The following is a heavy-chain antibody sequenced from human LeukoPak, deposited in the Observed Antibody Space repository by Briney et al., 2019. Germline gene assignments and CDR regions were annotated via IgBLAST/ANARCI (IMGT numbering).Heavy chain of an antibody. CDR1: GFPFSSFW. D-gene: IGHD6-19*01. V-gene: IGHV3-7*01. Sequence: GGSLRLSCAASGFPFSSFWMSWVRQAPGMGLAWVATINQDGSEKYYVDSVKGRFTISRDNTKNSLYLQMDSLRAEDTAMYYCARGEGSGWYFDYWGQGTLVTVSS. J-gene: IGHJ4*02. CDR3: ARGEGSGWYFDY. CDR2: INQDGSEK.